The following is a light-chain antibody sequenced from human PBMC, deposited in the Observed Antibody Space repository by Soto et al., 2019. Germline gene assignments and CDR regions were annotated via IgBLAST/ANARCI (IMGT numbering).Light chain of an antibody. CDR2: AAS. Sequence: DIQMTQSPSSLSAFVGDTVTISCRATDSIDRYLNWHQQKPGQAPRVLITAASTLQSGVPSRFSGSGSGTDFTLTINNLQPEDFATYYCQRTYNAPFTFGPGTKVAIK. CDR1: DSIDRY. CDR3: QRTYNAPFT. V-gene: IGKV1-39*01. J-gene: IGKJ3*01.